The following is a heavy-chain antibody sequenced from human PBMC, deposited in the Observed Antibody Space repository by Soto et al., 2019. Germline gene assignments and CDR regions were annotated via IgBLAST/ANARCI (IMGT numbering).Heavy chain of an antibody. CDR2: IWPDGCRK. J-gene: IGHJ5*02. V-gene: IGHV3-33*01. CDR1: EFSFSNYG. D-gene: IGHD3-22*01. CDR3: VRYGNFRDSRAS. Sequence: GGSVRLSCAAPEFSFSNYGMHWVCYGPEKGLEWVAVIWPDGCRKPYADSVRGRFTISRGDSKKMLYLEMSSLIVDDKAVYYCVRYGNFRDSRASWSQGSLVTVSS.